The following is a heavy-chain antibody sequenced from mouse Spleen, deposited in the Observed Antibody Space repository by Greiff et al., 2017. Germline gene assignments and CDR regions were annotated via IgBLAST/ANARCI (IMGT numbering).Heavy chain of an antibody. CDR1: GYTFTSYW. CDR2: IHPNSGST. CDR3: ASGDGSRDWYFDV. Sequence: QVQLQQPGAELVKPGASVKLSCKASGYTFTSYWMHWVKQRPGQGLEWIGMIHPNSGSTNYNEKFKSKATLTVDKSSSTAYMQLSSLTSEDSAVYYCASGDGSRDWYFDVWGAGTTVTVSS. D-gene: IGHD1-1*01. J-gene: IGHJ1*01. V-gene: IGHV1-64*01.